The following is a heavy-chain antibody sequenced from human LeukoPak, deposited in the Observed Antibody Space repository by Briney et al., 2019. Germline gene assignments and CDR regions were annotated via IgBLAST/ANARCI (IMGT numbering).Heavy chain of an antibody. D-gene: IGHD6-13*01. V-gene: IGHV5-51*01. CDR1: GYSFTSYW. J-gene: IGHJ3*02. CDR3: ARHGSSSWYSTHAFDI. Sequence: GESLKISCKGSGYSFTSYWIGWVRQMPGKGLEWMGIIYPGDSDTRYGPSFQGQVTISGDKSISTAYLQWSSLKASDTAMYYCARHGSSSWYSTHAFDIWGQGTMVTVSS. CDR2: IYPGDSDT.